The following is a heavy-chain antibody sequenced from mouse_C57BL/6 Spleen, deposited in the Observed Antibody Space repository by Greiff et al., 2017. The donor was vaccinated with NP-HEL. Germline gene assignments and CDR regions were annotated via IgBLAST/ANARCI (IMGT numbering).Heavy chain of an antibody. D-gene: IGHD2-3*01. J-gene: IGHJ2*01. CDR2: ISSGGSYT. Sequence: EVQLVESGGDLVKPGGSLKLSCAASGFTFSSYGMSWVRQTPDKRLEWVATISSGGSYTYYPDSVKGRFTISRDNAKNTLYLQMSSLKSEDTAMYYCASDGYYGALYYFDYWGQGTTLTVSS. V-gene: IGHV5-6*01. CDR1: GFTFSSYG. CDR3: ASDGYYGALYYFDY.